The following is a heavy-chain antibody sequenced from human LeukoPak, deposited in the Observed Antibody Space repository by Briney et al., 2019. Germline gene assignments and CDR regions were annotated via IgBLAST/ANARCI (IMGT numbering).Heavy chain of an antibody. CDR1: GYTFTSYG. V-gene: IGHV1-18*01. D-gene: IGHD6-19*01. J-gene: IGHJ3*02. CDR2: ISAYNGNT. Sequence: RWASVKVSCKASGYTFTSYGISWVRQAPGQGLEWMGWISAYNGNTNYAQKLQGRVTMTTDTSTSTAYMELRSLRSDDTAVYYCARGIVSYSSGWYYYAFDIWGQGTMVTVSS. CDR3: ARGIVSYSSGWYYYAFDI.